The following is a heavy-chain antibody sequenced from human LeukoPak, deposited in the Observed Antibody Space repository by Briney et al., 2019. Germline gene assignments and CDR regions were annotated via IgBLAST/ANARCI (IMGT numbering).Heavy chain of an antibody. CDR3: AKFPSYDSSGHDGFDV. CDR2: TSGSGGSK. D-gene: IGHD3-22*01. Sequence: GGSLRLSCAASGFTFKSHAMSWVRQAPGKGLEWVSATSGSGGSKFYADSVKGRFTISRDNSKDTLYLQINSLRAEDTAIYYCAKFPSYDSSGHDGFDVWGQGTRVTVSS. CDR1: GFTFKSHA. J-gene: IGHJ3*01. V-gene: IGHV3-23*01.